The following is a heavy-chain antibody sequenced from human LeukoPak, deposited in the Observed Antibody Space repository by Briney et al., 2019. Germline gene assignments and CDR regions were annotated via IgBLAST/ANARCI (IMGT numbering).Heavy chain of an antibody. CDR3: ARDPAFEGFGEFFDY. CDR1: GFTFSSYS. D-gene: IGHD3-10*01. V-gene: IGHV3-21*01. Sequence: GGSLRLSCAASGFTFSSYSMNWVRQAPGKGLEWVSSISSRSSYIYYADSVKGRFTISRDYAKNSLYLHMNSLRAEDTAVYYCARDPAFEGFGEFFDYWGQGTLVTVSS. CDR2: ISSRSSYI. J-gene: IGHJ4*02.